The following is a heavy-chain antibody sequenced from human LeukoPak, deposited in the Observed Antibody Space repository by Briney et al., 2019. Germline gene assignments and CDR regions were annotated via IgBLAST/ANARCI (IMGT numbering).Heavy chain of an antibody. CDR3: AKDLGWVNNYYYYYYMDV. D-gene: IGHD3-3*01. CDR1: GFTFSSYS. Sequence: GGSLRLSCAASGFTFSSYSMNWVRQAPGKGLEWVAVISYDGSNKYYADSVKGRFTISRDNSKNTLYLQMNSLRAEDTAVYYCAKDLGWVNNYYYYYYMDVWGKGTTVTVSS. V-gene: IGHV3-30*18. CDR2: ISYDGSNK. J-gene: IGHJ6*03.